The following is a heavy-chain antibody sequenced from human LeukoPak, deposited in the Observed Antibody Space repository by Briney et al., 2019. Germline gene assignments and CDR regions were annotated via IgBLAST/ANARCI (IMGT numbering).Heavy chain of an antibody. Sequence: PGRSLRLSCAASGFTFSSYAMHWVRQAPGKGLEWVAVISYDGSNEYYADSVKGRFTISRDNSKNTLYLQMNSLRAEDTVVFYCARPKEQWLVDDALDIWGQGTMVTVSS. J-gene: IGHJ3*02. V-gene: IGHV3-30-3*01. CDR3: ARPKEQWLVDDALDI. CDR1: GFTFSSYA. D-gene: IGHD6-19*01. CDR2: ISYDGSNE.